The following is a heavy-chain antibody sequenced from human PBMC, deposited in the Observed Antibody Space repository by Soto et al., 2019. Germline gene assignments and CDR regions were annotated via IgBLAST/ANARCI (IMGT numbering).Heavy chain of an antibody. CDR2: IYWDDDK. CDR3: AHRQRTVYFDY. J-gene: IGHJ4*02. Sequence: SGPTLVNPTQTLTLTCTFSGFSLSTTGTCVTWIRQPPGKALEWLALIYWDDDKRYSPSLKSRLTITEDTSKNQVVLTMTNMDPLDTATYYCAHRQRTVYFDYWGQGTLVTVSS. CDR1: GFSLSTTGTC. D-gene: IGHD4-17*01. V-gene: IGHV2-5*08.